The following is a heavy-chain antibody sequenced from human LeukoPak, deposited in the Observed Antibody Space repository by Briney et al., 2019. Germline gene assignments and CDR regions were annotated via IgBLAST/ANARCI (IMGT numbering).Heavy chain of an antibody. CDR3: ARDRCSGGSCYSDY. CDR1: GGTFSSYA. D-gene: IGHD2-15*01. J-gene: IGHJ4*02. Sequence: VASVKVSCKASGGTFSSYAISWLRQAPGQGLEWMGGIIPIFGTANYAQKFQGRVTITTDESTSTAYMELSSLRSEDTAVYYCARDRCSGGSCYSDYWGQGTLVTVSS. CDR2: IIPIFGTA. V-gene: IGHV1-69*05.